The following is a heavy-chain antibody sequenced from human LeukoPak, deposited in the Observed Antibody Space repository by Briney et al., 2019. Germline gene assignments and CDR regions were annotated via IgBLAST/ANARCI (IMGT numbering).Heavy chain of an antibody. CDR2: ISAYNGNT. D-gene: IGHD3-10*01. Sequence: ASVKVSCKASGYTFTSYGIIWVRQAPGQGLEWMGWISAYNGNTNYAQKLQGRVTMTTDTSTSTAYMDLRSLRSDNTAVYYCARTRRGSGSYSNWFDPWGQGTLVTVSS. CDR3: ARTRRGSGSYSNWFDP. V-gene: IGHV1-18*01. CDR1: GYTFTSYG. J-gene: IGHJ5*02.